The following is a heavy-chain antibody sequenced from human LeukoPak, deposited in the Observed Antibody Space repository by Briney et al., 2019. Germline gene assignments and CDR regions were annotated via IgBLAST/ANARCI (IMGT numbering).Heavy chain of an antibody. CDR3: AKDATPGNSVYDHFDY. CDR1: GFTFKNCA. J-gene: IGHJ4*02. CDR2: IGSGDDL. D-gene: IGHD5/OR15-5a*01. Sequence: GGSLRLSCVASGFTFKNCAMSWVRQAPGKGLEWVSTIGSGDDLHYADSVKGRFTVSRDDPQNTLYLQMNSLRAEDAAIYYCAKDATPGNSVYDHFDYWGQGTLVTVSS. V-gene: IGHV3-23*01.